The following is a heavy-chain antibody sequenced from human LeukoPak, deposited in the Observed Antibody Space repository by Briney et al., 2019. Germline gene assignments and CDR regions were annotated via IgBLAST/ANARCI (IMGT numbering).Heavy chain of an antibody. CDR3: VASTGYSSSWFYFDN. J-gene: IGHJ4*02. CDR2: ISKTASDI. D-gene: IGHD6-13*01. Sequence: GGSLRLSCAASGFTFSDYYMSWIRQAPGKGLEWVSYISKTASDIYYGDSVKGRFTISRDNAKNSLYLQMNSLRAEDTAVYYCVASTGYSSSWFYFDNWGQGTLVTVSS. V-gene: IGHV3-11*04. CDR1: GFTFSDYY.